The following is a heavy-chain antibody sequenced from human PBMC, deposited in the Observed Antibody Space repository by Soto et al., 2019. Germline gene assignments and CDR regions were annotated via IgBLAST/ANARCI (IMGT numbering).Heavy chain of an antibody. J-gene: IGHJ4*02. CDR3: ARGPGGPDGPGDY. D-gene: IGHD2-15*01. CDR2: INAGNGNT. Sequence: QVQLVQSGAEVKKPGASVKVSCKASGYTFTSYAMHWVRQAPGQRLEWMGWINAGNGNTKYSQKFQGRVTITRDTPASPAYMELSSLRSEDTAVYYCARGPGGPDGPGDYWGQGTLATVSS. CDR1: GYTFTSYA. V-gene: IGHV1-3*01.